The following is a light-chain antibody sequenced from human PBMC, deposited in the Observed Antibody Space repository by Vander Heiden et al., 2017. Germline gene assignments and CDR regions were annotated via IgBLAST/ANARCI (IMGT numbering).Light chain of an antibody. J-gene: IGKJ5*01. CDR2: DAS. CDR3: QQRSNWPIT. CDR1: QSVSSS. V-gene: IGKV3-11*01. Sequence: EIVLTQSPATRSLSPGARAALSGRASQSVSSSLAWYQQKPGQAPRLLIYDASNRATGIPARFSGSGSGTDFTLTISSLEPEDFAVYYCQQRSNWPITFGQGTRLEIK.